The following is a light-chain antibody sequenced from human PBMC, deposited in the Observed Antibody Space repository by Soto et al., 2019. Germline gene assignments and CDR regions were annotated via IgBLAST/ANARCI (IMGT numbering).Light chain of an antibody. CDR2: GAS. J-gene: IGKJ2*01. CDR3: QQYSDWPST. Sequence: EVVMTQSPATLSVSLGGEVTLSCRASRRISTRLAWYQQKPGQAPSLLIYGASTSAPGIPAKFSGSGSGTAFTLTISSLQSEDFAMYYCQQYSDWPSTFGQGTKLEIK. V-gene: IGKV3-15*01. CDR1: RRISTR.